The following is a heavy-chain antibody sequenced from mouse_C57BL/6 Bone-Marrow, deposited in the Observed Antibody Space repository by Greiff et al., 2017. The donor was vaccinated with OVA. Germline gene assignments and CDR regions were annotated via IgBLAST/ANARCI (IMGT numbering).Heavy chain of an antibody. Sequence: QVQLQQPGAELVKPGASVKLSCKASGYTFTSYWMHWVKQRPGRGPEWIGRIDPNSGGTKYNEKFKSKATLTVDKPSSTAYMQLSSLTSEDSAVYYCARSDYPYYFDYWGQGTTLTVSS. CDR2: IDPNSGGT. CDR3: ARSDYPYYFDY. CDR1: GYTFTSYW. D-gene: IGHD2-4*01. J-gene: IGHJ2*01. V-gene: IGHV1-72*01.